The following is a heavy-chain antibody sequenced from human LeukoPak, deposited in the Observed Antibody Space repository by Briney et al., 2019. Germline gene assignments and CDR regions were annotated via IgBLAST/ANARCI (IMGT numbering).Heavy chain of an antibody. CDR2: ISSSGSTI. CDR3: ARDYYDSSGWAPLFDY. V-gene: IGHV3-11*04. J-gene: IGHJ4*02. D-gene: IGHD3-22*01. Sequence: GGSLRLSCAASGFTFSDYYMSWIRQAPGKGLEWVSYISSSGSTIYYADSVKGRFTISRDNAKNSLYLQMNSLRAEDTAVYYCARDYYDSSGWAPLFDYWGQGTLVTVSS. CDR1: GFTFSDYY.